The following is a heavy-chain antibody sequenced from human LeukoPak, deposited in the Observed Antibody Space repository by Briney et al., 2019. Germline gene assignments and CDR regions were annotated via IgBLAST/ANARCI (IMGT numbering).Heavy chain of an antibody. V-gene: IGHV1-18*01. CDR2: ISSYNGNT. D-gene: IGHD6-13*01. Sequence: VASVKVSCKASGYTFTYHGFSWVRQAPGQGLEWMGWISSYNGNTNYLEKFQGRLTMTTDTSTSTTYMELRSLTSDDTAVYYCARDRASAGTGGAYWGQGSLVTVSS. CDR1: GYTFTYHG. CDR3: ARDRASAGTGGAY. J-gene: IGHJ4*02.